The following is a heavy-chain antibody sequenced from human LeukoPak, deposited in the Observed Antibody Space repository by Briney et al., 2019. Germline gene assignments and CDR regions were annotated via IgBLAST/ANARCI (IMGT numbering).Heavy chain of an antibody. CDR1: GYTFTSYG. V-gene: IGHV1-18*01. D-gene: IGHD6-19*01. CDR2: ISAYNGNT. J-gene: IGHJ4*02. CDR3: ATGPLAVAGTEPLKY. Sequence: ASVKVSCKASGYTFTSYGISWVRQAPGQGLEWMGWISAYNGNTNYAQKFQGRVTITADESTSTAYMELSSLRSEDTAVYYCATGPLAVAGTEPLKYWGQGTLVTVSS.